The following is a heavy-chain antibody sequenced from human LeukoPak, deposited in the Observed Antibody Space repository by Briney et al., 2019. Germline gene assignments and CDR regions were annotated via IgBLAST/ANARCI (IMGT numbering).Heavy chain of an antibody. CDR3: ARDGYNHNDAFDI. D-gene: IGHD5-24*01. J-gene: IGHJ3*02. V-gene: IGHV3-30*04. CDR2: ISYDGSNK. Sequence: GGSLRLSCAASGFTFSSYAMHWVRQAPGKGLEWVAVISYDGSNKYYADSVKGRFTISRDNSKNTLYLQMNSLRAEDTAVYYCARDGYNHNDAFDIWGQGTMVTVSS. CDR1: GFTFSSYA.